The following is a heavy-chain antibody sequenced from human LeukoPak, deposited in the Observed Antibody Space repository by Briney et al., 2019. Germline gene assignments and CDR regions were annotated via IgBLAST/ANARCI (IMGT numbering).Heavy chain of an antibody. J-gene: IGHJ6*03. Sequence: ASVTVSCKASGATFTRYAISWVRQAPGQGLEWMGGIIPVLGTTNYAQTFQNKVTITANESTSTTYMELSSLTSEDTAVYYCAASGEDYYYYSLDVWGEGTPVTISS. CDR2: IIPVLGTT. V-gene: IGHV1-69*13. D-gene: IGHD3-10*01. CDR3: AASGEDYYYYSLDV. CDR1: GATFTRYA.